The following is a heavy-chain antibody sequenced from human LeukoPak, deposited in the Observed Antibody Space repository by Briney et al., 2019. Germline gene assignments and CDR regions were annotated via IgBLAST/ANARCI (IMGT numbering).Heavy chain of an antibody. D-gene: IGHD6-13*01. J-gene: IGHJ4*02. V-gene: IGHV1-18*01. CDR3: ARREIAAAGTEDY. CDR1: GYTFTSYG. CDR2: ISAYNGNT. Sequence: ASVKVSCKASGYTFTSYGISWVRQAPGQGLEWMGWISAYNGNTNYAQKLQGRVTMTTDTSTSTDYMELRSLRSDDTAVYDCARREIAAAGTEDYWGQGTLVTVSS.